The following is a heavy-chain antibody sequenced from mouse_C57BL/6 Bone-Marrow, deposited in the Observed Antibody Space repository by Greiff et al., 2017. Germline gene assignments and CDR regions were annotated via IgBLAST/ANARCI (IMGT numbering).Heavy chain of an antibody. CDR1: GYTFTDYY. D-gene: IGHD2-3*01. Sequence: VQLQQSGPELVKPGASVKTSCKASGYTFTDYYMNWVKQSHGKSLEWIGDINPNNGGTSYNQKFKGKATLTVDKSSSTAYMELRSLTSEDSAVYYCAIYDGYFDYFDYWGQGTTLTVSS. CDR3: AIYDGYFDYFDY. J-gene: IGHJ2*01. CDR2: INPNNGGT. V-gene: IGHV1-26*01.